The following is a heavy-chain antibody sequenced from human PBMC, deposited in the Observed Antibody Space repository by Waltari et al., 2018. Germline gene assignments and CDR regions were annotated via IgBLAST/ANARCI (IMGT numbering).Heavy chain of an antibody. CDR3: ASQRGEMATIDAFDI. CDR2: MNPNSGNT. Sequence: QVQLVQSGAEVKKPGASVKVSCKASGYTFTSYDLNWVRQATGQGLEWMGWMNPNSGNTGYAQKFQGRVTITRNTSISTAYMELSSLRSEDTAVYYCASQRGEMATIDAFDIWGQGTMVTVSS. J-gene: IGHJ3*02. V-gene: IGHV1-8*03. D-gene: IGHD5-12*01. CDR1: GYTFTSYD.